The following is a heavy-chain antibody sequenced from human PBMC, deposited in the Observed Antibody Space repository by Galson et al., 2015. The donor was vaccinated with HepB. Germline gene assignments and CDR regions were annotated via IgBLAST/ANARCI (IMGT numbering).Heavy chain of an antibody. D-gene: IGHD5-24*01. J-gene: IGHJ4*02. Sequence: SVKASCKASGYTFTGYHIHWVRQAPGQGLEWMGWINPNSGGRDYAQKFQGRVTMTRDPSISTAYMEVSRLRSDDTAVYYCARGREGGYIKYYFDYWGQGTLVTVSS. CDR1: GYTFTGYH. V-gene: IGHV1-2*02. CDR3: ARGREGGYIKYYFDY. CDR2: INPNSGGR.